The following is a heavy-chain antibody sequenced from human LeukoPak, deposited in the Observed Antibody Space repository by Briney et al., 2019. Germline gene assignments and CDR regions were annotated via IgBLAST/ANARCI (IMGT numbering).Heavy chain of an antibody. CDR2: IKSKTDGGTT. Sequence: GGSLRLSRAASGFTVSNAWMSWGRHAPGKGMEWVGRIKSKTDGGTTDYAARVKDRFTISRDDSKNTLYLQMNSLKTEDTAVYYCLRDWYGSGSYWQIRESYFDYWGQGTLVSVSS. CDR3: LRDWYGSGSYWQIRESYFDY. D-gene: IGHD3-10*01. J-gene: IGHJ4*02. V-gene: IGHV3-15*01. CDR1: GFTVSNAW.